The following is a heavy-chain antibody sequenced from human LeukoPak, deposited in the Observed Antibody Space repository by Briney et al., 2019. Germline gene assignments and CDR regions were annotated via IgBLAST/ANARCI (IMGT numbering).Heavy chain of an antibody. CDR3: ARLWGYYVSSGYPHAFDI. D-gene: IGHD3-22*01. V-gene: IGHV1-2*06. CDR2: INPNSGGT. CDR1: GYTFTGYY. Sequence: ASVKVSCKASGYTFTGYYMHWVRQAPGQGLEWMGRINPNSGGTNYAQKFQGRVTMTRDTSISTAYMELSRLRSDDTAVYYCARLWGYYVSSGYPHAFDIWGQGTMVTVSS. J-gene: IGHJ3*02.